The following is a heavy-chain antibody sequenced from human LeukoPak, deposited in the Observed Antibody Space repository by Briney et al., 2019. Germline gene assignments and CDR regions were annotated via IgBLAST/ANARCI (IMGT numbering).Heavy chain of an antibody. D-gene: IGHD1-1*01. J-gene: IGHJ4*02. CDR3: ASLQPTGSRDY. V-gene: IGHV4-34*01. Sequence: SETLSPTCAVYGGSFSGYYWSWIRQPPGKGLEWIGEINHSGSTNYNPSLKSRVTISVDTSKNQFSLKLSSVTAADTAVYYCASLQPTGSRDYWGQGTLVTVSS. CDR1: GGSFSGYY. CDR2: INHSGST.